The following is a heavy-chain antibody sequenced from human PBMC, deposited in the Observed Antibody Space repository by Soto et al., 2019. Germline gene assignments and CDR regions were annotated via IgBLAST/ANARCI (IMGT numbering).Heavy chain of an antibody. J-gene: IGHJ4*02. D-gene: IGHD3-16*01. CDR1: GFTFSSYA. Sequence: EVPLVESGGGLVQPGGSLRLSCAASGFTFSSYAMHWVRQAPGKGLEYVSAISSNGGSTYYANSVKGRFTISRDNSENTLYLQMGSLRAEDMAVYYCARTGDSYYFDYWGQGTLVTVSS. V-gene: IGHV3-64*01. CDR2: ISSNGGST. CDR3: ARTGDSYYFDY.